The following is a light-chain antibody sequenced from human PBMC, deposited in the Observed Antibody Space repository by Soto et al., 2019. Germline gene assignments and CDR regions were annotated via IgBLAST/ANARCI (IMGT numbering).Light chain of an antibody. Sequence: TVLTQSPATLSLSPGERATLSCKASQSIGNSLGWFRQKPGQAPRLLIDDAFNRATGIPARFTGSGSGSDFTLTISCLEPEDFGVYYCRQRYNWPLTFGGGTKVEIK. CDR2: DAF. CDR3: RQRYNWPLT. V-gene: IGKV3-11*01. J-gene: IGKJ4*01. CDR1: QSIGNS.